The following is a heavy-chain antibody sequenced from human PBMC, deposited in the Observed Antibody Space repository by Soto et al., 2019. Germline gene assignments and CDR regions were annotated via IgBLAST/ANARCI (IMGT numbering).Heavy chain of an antibody. CDR2: ISSSSSTI. CDR3: ARDPGATLGWFDP. D-gene: IGHD6-25*01. Sequence: EVQLVESGGGLVQPGGSLRLSCAASGFTFSSYSMNWVRQAPGKGLEWVSYISSSSSTIYYADSVKGRFIISRDNAKNSLYLQMNSLRAEDTAVYYCARDPGATLGWFDPWGQGTLVTVSS. CDR1: GFTFSSYS. J-gene: IGHJ5*02. V-gene: IGHV3-48*01.